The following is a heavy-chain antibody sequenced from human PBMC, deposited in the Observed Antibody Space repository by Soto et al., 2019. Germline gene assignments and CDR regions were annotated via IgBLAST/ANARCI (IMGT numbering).Heavy chain of an antibody. CDR2: IYSAGST. J-gene: IGHJ4*02. V-gene: IGHV3-66*04. Sequence: EVELVESGGALVQPGGSLRLPCAASGFTVSTNYMTWVRQAPGQGLECVSVIYSAGSTSYADSVKGRFTISRDNSKNTLYLQMSSLRAADTAVYYCARRHYYGSDWGQGTLITVSS. CDR1: GFTVSTNY. D-gene: IGHD3-10*01. CDR3: ARRHYYGSD.